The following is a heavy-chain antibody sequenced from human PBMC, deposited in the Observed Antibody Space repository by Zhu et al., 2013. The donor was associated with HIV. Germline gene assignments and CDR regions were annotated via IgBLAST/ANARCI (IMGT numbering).Heavy chain of an antibody. Sequence: QVQLVQSGAEVKKPGASVKVSCKASGYTFTSYYMHWVRQAPGQGLEWMGIINPSGGSTSYAQKFQGRVTMTRDTSTSTVYMELSSLRSEDTAVYYCASQIGHYYDSSGYPRFDYWGQGTLVTVSS. D-gene: IGHD3-22*01. J-gene: IGHJ4*02. CDR3: ASQIGHYYDSSGYPRFDY. V-gene: IGHV1-46*01. CDR2: INPSGGST. CDR1: GYTFTSYY.